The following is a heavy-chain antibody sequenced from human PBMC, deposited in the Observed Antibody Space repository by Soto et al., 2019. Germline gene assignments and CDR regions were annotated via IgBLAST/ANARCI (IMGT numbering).Heavy chain of an antibody. D-gene: IGHD5-12*01. Sequence: GGSLSLSCATSGFTFSGYSMNWVRQAPGKELEWLSYISSRSKTIFYAYSVRGRFTFSRYNAENSLSLLMNSLRAEDTAVYYCAREDILGARSFDYWGQGTVVTVSS. CDR3: AREDILGARSFDY. J-gene: IGHJ4*02. V-gene: IGHV3-48*01. CDR1: GFTFSGYS. CDR2: ISSRSKTI.